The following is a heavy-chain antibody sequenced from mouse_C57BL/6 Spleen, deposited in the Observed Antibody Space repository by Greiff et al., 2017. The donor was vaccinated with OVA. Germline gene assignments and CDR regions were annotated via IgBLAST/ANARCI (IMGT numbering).Heavy chain of an antibody. CDR2: ISSGSSTI. CDR1: GFTFSDYG. D-gene: IGHD2-4*01. J-gene: IGHJ3*01. V-gene: IGHV5-17*01. Sequence: DVKLVESGGGLVKPGGSLKLSCAASGFTFSDYGMHWVRQAPEKGLEWVAYISSGSSTIYYADTVKGRFTISRDNAKNTLFLQMTSLRSEDTAMYYCARPHDYAWFAYWGQGTLVTVSA. CDR3: ARPHDYAWFAY.